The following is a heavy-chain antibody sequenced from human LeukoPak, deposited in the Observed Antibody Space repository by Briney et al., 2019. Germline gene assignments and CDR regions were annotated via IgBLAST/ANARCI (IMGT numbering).Heavy chain of an antibody. CDR3: ARHRHYDADAFDI. V-gene: IGHV4-59*08. CDR1: GGPISTYY. CDR2: ISYSGST. D-gene: IGHD3-22*01. J-gene: IGHJ3*02. Sequence: SETLSLTCTVSGGPISTYYWSWIRQPPGKGQEWIGYISYSGSTKYNPSLKSRVTISIDTSKKQFSLNLSSVTAADTAVYYCARHRHYDADAFDIWGQGTMVTVSS.